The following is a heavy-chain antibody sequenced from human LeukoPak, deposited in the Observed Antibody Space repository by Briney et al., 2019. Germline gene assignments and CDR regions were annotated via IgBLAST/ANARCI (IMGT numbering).Heavy chain of an antibody. D-gene: IGHD3-10*01. V-gene: IGHV4-59*12. CDR3: ARLAEWLYYYGSGVRANWFDP. CDR2: IYYSGST. Sequence: PSETLSLTCAVYGGSFSGYYWSWIRQPPGKGLEWIGYIYYSGSTNYNPSLRSRVTISVDTSKNQFSLKLSSVTAADTAVYYCARLAEWLYYYGSGVRANWFDPWGQGTLVTVSS. CDR1: GGSFSGYY. J-gene: IGHJ5*02.